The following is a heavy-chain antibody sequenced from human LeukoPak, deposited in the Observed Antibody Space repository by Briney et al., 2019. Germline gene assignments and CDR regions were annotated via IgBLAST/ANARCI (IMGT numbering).Heavy chain of an antibody. Sequence: ASVKVSCKASRYTFTGYYMHWVRQAPGQGLEWMGRINPNSGGTNYAQKFQGRVTMTRDTSISTAYMELSRLRSDDTAVYYCARSVGTMIVVFDYWGQGTLVTVSS. CDR2: INPNSGGT. CDR1: RYTFTGYY. J-gene: IGHJ4*02. V-gene: IGHV1-2*06. CDR3: ARSVGTMIVVFDY. D-gene: IGHD3-22*01.